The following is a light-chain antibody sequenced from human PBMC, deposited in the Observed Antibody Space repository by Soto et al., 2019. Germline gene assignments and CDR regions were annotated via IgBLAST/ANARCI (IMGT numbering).Light chain of an antibody. CDR1: SSNIGGNS. CDR2: DVT. J-gene: IGLJ3*02. CDR3: CSHAGGSSWV. V-gene: IGLV2-11*01. Sequence: QSVMTQPPSVSAAPGQKVTISCSGSSSNIGGNSVSWYQQLPGTAPKLIIYDVTKRPSGVPDRFSGSKSGSTASLTISGLQAEDEADYYCCSHAGGSSWVFGGGTKLTVL.